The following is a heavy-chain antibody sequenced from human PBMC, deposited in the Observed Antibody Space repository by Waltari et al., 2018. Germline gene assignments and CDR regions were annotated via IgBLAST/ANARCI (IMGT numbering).Heavy chain of an antibody. Sequence: EVQLVESGGGLVKPGGSLRLSCAASGFTFSSYSMNWVRQAPGKGLEWVSSISSSSSYIYYADSVKGRFTISRDNAKNSLYLQMNSLRAEDTAVYYCARGVGIAARPKDYWGQGTLVTVSS. D-gene: IGHD6-6*01. V-gene: IGHV3-21*01. CDR1: GFTFSSYS. J-gene: IGHJ4*02. CDR3: ARGVGIAARPKDY. CDR2: ISSSSSYI.